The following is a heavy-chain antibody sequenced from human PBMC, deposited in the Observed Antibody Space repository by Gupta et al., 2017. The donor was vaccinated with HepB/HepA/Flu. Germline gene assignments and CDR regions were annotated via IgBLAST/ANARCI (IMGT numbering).Heavy chain of an antibody. CDR1: GYTFTGYY. CDR2: INPNSGGT. Sequence: QVQLVQSGAEVKKPGASVKVSCKASGYTFTGYYMHWVRHAPGQGLEWMGWINPNSGGTNYAQKFQGRVTMTRDTSISTAYMELSRLRSDDTAVYYCARGITSCYYCNNWFDPWGQGTLVTVSS. J-gene: IGHJ5*02. CDR3: ARGITSCYYCNNWFDP. V-gene: IGHV1-2*02. D-gene: IGHD2-2*01.